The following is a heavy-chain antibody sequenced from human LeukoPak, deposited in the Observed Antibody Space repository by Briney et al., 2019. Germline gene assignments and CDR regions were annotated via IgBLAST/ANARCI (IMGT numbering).Heavy chain of an antibody. CDR2: ISYDGSNK. Sequence: PGGSLRLSCAASGFTFSSYAMHWVRQAPGKGLEWVAVISYDGSNKYYADSVKGRFTISRDNSENTLYLQMSSLRAEDTAVYYCARERLGLIRYFDWLLDVWGKGTTVTVSS. J-gene: IGHJ6*04. CDR3: ARERLGLIRYFDWLLDV. CDR1: GFTFSSYA. D-gene: IGHD3-9*01. V-gene: IGHV3-30-3*01.